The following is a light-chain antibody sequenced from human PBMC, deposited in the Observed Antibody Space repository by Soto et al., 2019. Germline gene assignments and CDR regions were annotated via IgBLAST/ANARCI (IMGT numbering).Light chain of an antibody. Sequence: DIQMTQSPSTLSASVGDRVTITCRASQSISSWLAWYQQKPGKAPKLLIYKASSLESGVPSRFSGSGSGTEFTLTISSLQPDDFATYYCQQTFSTLALTFGGGTKVEI. CDR1: QSISSW. V-gene: IGKV1-5*03. CDR2: KAS. CDR3: QQTFSTLALT. J-gene: IGKJ4*01.